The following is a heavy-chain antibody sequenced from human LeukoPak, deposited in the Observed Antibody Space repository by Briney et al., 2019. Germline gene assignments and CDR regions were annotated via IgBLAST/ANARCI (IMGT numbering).Heavy chain of an antibody. V-gene: IGHV4-59*01. CDR2: IYYSGRT. CDR3: ARSYTYCSGGSCPPNTFDAFDI. D-gene: IGHD2-15*01. Sequence: SECLSLTWTVFGGSIRSSYWSWIRQPPGKGLEWIGYIYYSGRTNYSPSLKSRVTISVDTSMYQVSLKLSSVTAADTAVYYCARSYTYCSGGSCPPNTFDAFDIWGQGTIVTVSS. CDR1: GGSIRSSY. J-gene: IGHJ3*02.